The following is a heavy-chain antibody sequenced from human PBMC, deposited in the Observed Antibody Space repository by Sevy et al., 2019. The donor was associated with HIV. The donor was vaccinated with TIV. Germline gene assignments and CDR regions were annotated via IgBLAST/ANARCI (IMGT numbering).Heavy chain of an antibody. CDR1: GDSVSSYF. CDR3: ARDVEMFPRIFVS. V-gene: IGHV4-59*02. Sequence: SETLSLTCTVSGDSVSSYFWTWIRQPPGKGLEWIGNIYYTGNTNYNPSLKSRVTMSLDTSKKRFSLRLSSVTAADTAVYYCARDVEMFPRIFVSWGQGTLVTDSS. CDR2: IYYTGNT. J-gene: IGHJ4*02. D-gene: IGHD2-21*01.